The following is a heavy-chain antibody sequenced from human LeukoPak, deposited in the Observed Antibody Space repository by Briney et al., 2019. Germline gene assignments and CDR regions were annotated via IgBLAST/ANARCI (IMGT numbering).Heavy chain of an antibody. CDR1: GFTFSSYA. CDR2: ISGSGGST. CDR3: ATLTTRNYYFDY. D-gene: IGHD4-11*01. V-gene: IGHV3-23*01. J-gene: IGHJ4*02. Sequence: GGSLRLSCVASGFTFSSYAMSWVRQAPGKGLEWVSAISGSGGSTYYADSVKGRFTISRDNSKNTLYLQMNSLRAEDTAVYYCATLTTRNYYFDYWGQGTLVTVSS.